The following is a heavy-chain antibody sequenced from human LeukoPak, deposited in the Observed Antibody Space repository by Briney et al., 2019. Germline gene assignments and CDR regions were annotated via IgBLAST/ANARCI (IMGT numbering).Heavy chain of an antibody. D-gene: IGHD4-17*01. V-gene: IGHV1-69*04. CDR1: GGTFSSYA. Sequence: SVKVSCKASGGTFSSYAISWVRQAPGQGLEWMGRIIPILGIANYVQKFQGRVTITADKSTSTAYMELSSLRSEDTAVYYCARTGTSDDYGPYYYYYGMDVWGQGTTVTVSS. J-gene: IGHJ6*02. CDR3: ARTGTSDDYGPYYYYYGMDV. CDR2: IIPILGIA.